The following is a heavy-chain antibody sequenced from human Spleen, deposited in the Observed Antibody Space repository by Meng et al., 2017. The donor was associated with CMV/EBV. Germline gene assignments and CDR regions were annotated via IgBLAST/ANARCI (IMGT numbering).Heavy chain of an antibody. D-gene: IGHD3-3*01. V-gene: IGHV3-7*01. CDR1: GFTFSSYG. J-gene: IGHJ5*02. CDR2: IKQDGSEK. Sequence: GGSLRLSCAASGFTFSSYGMSWVRQAPGKGLEWVANIKQDGSEKYYVDSLKGRFTISRDNAKNSLYLQMDSLRAEDTAMYYCVKGAAYYDFWSGYLPWGQGTLVTVSS. CDR3: VKGAAYYDFWSGYLP.